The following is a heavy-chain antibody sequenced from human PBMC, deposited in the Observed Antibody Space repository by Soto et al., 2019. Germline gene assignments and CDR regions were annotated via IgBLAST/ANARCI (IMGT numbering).Heavy chain of an antibody. CDR1: GFTFITYD. Sequence: EVQLLESGGGSVQPGGSLRLSCAASGFTFITYDMTWVRQAPGKGLEWVSVSRGSDGSTYYADSVKGRFTISRDNSKNTVYLQMNSLRADDTAIYYCVKGNWVDYWAQGTLVTVSS. CDR3: VKGNWVDY. CDR2: SRGSDGST. V-gene: IGHV3-23*01. D-gene: IGHD7-27*01. J-gene: IGHJ4*02.